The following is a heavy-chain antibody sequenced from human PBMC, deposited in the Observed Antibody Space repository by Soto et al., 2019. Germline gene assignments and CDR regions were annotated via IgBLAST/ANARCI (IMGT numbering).Heavy chain of an antibody. CDR1: GYAFTTYG. CDR2: ISAHNGNT. V-gene: IGHV1-18*01. D-gene: IGHD6-6*01. J-gene: IGHJ4*02. Sequence: QVHLVQSGAEVKKPGASVKVSCKGSGYAFTTYGITWVRQAPGQGLEWRGWISAHNGNTNYAQKLQGRVTVTRDTSTSTAYMELRSLRSDDTAVYYGARGRDGDYWGQGALVTVSS. CDR3: ARGRDGDY.